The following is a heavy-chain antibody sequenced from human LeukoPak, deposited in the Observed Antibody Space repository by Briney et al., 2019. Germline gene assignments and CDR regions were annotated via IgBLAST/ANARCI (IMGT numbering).Heavy chain of an antibody. CDR2: ISYDGTYN. D-gene: IGHD4-17*01. CDR3: AGEARSISIGDYARVTGYGMDV. V-gene: IGHV3-30-3*01. J-gene: IGHJ6*02. Sequence: GGSLRLSCAASGFTVTDHAIHWVRQAPGKGLEWVSVISYDGTYNYYADSVKGRFTTSRDISKNTLYLQMNSLRAEDTAVYYCAGEARSISIGDYARVTGYGMDVWGQGTAVAVSS. CDR1: GFTVTDHA.